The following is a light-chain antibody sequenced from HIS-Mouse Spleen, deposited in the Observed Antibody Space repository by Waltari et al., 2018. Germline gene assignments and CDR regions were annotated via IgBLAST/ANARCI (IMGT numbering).Light chain of an antibody. Sequence: NFMLTQPHSVSESTGKTVTISCTRSSGSIASNYVQWYQQPPGSAPTTVIYEDNQRPSGVPDRFSGSIDSSSNSASLTISGLKTEDEADYYCQSYDSSNVVFGGGTKLTVL. CDR1: SGSIASNY. V-gene: IGLV6-57*04. J-gene: IGLJ2*01. CDR3: QSYDSSNVV. CDR2: EDN.